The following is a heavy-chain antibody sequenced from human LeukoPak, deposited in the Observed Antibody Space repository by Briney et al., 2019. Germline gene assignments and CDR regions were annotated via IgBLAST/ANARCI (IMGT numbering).Heavy chain of an antibody. D-gene: IGHD5-18*01. CDR1: GYTFTDYY. CDR3: ARVALAGSRIHLLDN. CDR2: VNLNSGGT. V-gene: IGHV1-2*02. Sequence: ASVKVSCKASGYTFTDYYMYWVRQAPGQGPEWMGWVNLNSGGTQFVQKFQGRVTMTRDTSISTAYMELTSLTSDDTAMYFCARVALAGSRIHLLDNWGQGALVTVSS. J-gene: IGHJ4*02.